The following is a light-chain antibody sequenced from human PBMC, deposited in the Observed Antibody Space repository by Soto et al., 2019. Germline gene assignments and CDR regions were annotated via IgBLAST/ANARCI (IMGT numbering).Light chain of an antibody. CDR3: CLYTSSTAI. V-gene: IGLV2-23*01. CDR1: STAVGGYSL. CDR2: EGS. Sequence: QSALTQPASVSGSPGQSITVSCTGTSTAVGGYSLVSWYHQNPGKAPKLVIYEGSKRPSGVSNRLSGFKSGNTASLTISGLQAEDEGDYYCCLYTSSTAIFGAGTKVTVL. J-gene: IGLJ2*01.